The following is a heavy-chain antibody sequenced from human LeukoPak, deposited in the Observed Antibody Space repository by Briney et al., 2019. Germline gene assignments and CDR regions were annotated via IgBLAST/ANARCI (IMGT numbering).Heavy chain of an antibody. CDR2: ISGSGDIT. D-gene: IGHD3-22*01. CDR1: GFTFSAYV. V-gene: IGHV3-23*01. J-gene: IGHJ4*02. Sequence: PGGSLRLSCAASGFTFSAYVMSWVRQAPGKGLEWVSSISGSGDITYYADSVKGRFTISRDNSKNTLYLQMNSLRAEDTAVYYCAKALSNRITMIVVSGWGQGTLVTVSS. CDR3: AKALSNRITMIVVSG.